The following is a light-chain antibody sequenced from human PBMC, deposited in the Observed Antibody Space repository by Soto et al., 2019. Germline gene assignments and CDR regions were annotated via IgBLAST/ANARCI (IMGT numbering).Light chain of an antibody. CDR1: QTISSW. CDR3: QHYNSYSEA. V-gene: IGKV1-5*03. Sequence: DIPMTQSPSTLSGSVGDRVTITCRASQTISSWLAWYQQKPGKAPKLLIYKASTLKSGVPSRFSGSGSGTEFTLTISSLQPDDFATYYCQHYNSYSEAFGXGTKX. J-gene: IGKJ1*01. CDR2: KAS.